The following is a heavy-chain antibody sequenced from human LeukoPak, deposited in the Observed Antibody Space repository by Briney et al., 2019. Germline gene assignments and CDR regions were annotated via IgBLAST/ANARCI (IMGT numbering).Heavy chain of an antibody. CDR3: ARGVVVITTFTFHPFDY. V-gene: IGHV3-30-3*01. Sequence: GGSLRLSCAASGFTFSSYAMHWVRQAPGKGLERVAVISYDGSNKYYADSVKGRFTISRDNSKNTLYLQMNSLRAEDTAVYYCARGVVVITTFTFHPFDYWGQGTLVTVSS. D-gene: IGHD3-22*01. J-gene: IGHJ4*02. CDR1: GFTFSSYA. CDR2: ISYDGSNK.